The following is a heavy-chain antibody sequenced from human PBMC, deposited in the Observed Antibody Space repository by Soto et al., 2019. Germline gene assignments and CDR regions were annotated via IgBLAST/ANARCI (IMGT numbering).Heavy chain of an antibody. V-gene: IGHV3-9*01. D-gene: IGHD3-10*01. Sequence: EVQVVESGGGLVQPGRSLRLSCAASGFTFDDYAMHWVRQAPGKGLEWVSGISWNSGSIGYADSVKGRFTISRDNAKNSLYLQMNSLRPDDTALYYCAKGGVWSLDVWGQGTTVTVSS. CDR1: GFTFDDYA. J-gene: IGHJ6*02. CDR3: AKGGVWSLDV. CDR2: ISWNSGSI.